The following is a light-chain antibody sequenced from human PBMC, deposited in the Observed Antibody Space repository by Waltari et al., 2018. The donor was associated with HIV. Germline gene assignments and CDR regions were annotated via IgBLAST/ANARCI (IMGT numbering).Light chain of an antibody. CDR1: TSDFDPFHF. CDR3: SSYSARGFVA. V-gene: IGLV2-14*01. J-gene: IGLJ3*02. Sequence: HSALTQPASVSGSPGQSLTISCTGHTSDFDPFHFVSWYQQSPGRAPKLIIFEVYSRPSGVSERFSGSKSGDTASLTISALRAEDEADYFCSSYSARGFVAFGGGTKVTVL. CDR2: EVY.